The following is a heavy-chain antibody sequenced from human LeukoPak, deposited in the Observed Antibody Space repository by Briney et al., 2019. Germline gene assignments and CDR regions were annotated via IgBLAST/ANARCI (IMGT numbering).Heavy chain of an antibody. J-gene: IGHJ5*02. D-gene: IGHD3-10*01. Sequence: GGSLRLSCAASGFTFNQYGMNWVRQAPGKGLEWVSGISGGGGRTYYADSVKGRFTIPRDNSKNTLYLQMNSLRAEDTAVYYCARLLRITMVRGVIIKDWFDPWGQGTLVTVSS. CDR2: ISGGGGRT. CDR3: ARLLRITMVRGVIIKDWFDP. V-gene: IGHV3-23*01. CDR1: GFTFNQYG.